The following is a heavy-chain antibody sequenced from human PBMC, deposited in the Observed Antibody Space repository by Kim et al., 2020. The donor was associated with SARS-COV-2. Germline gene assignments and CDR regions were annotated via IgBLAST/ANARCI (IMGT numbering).Heavy chain of an antibody. CDR3: ARVHDYGGNDDHDAFDI. CDR2: INHSGST. CDR1: GGSFSGYY. J-gene: IGHJ3*02. Sequence: SETLSLTCAVYGGSFSGYYWSWIRQPPGKGLEWIGEINHSGSTNYNPSLKSRVTISVDTSKNQFSLKLSSVTAADTAVYYCARVHDYGGNDDHDAFDIWGQGTMVTVSS. V-gene: IGHV4-34*01. D-gene: IGHD4-17*01.